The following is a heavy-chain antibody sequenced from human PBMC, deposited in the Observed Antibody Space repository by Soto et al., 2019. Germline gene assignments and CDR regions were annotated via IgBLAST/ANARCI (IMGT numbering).Heavy chain of an antibody. Sequence: GGSLRLSCAASGFNFDDYGMSWVRQAPGKGLEWVSGINWNGGSTGYADSVKGRFTISRDNAKNSLYLQMNSLRAEDTALYHCARYQYCGGDCYSLYYYYGMDVWGQGTTVTVSS. CDR3: ARYQYCGGDCYSLYYYYGMDV. CDR1: GFNFDDYG. V-gene: IGHV3-20*01. D-gene: IGHD2-21*02. J-gene: IGHJ6*02. CDR2: INWNGGST.